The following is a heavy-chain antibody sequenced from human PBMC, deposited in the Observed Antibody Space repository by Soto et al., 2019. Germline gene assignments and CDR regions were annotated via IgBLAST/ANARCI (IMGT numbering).Heavy chain of an antibody. CDR1: SLTFSTYE. V-gene: IGHV3-48*03. Sequence: GGSLFLSSAAFSLTFSTYEMDWVSQAPGKGLEWVSYISSSGYTIYYADSVRGRFTIARDNAKNSLYLQMSRLRADDTDVYYCATDLHYYYDSRGPIYSWGQG. CDR2: ISSSGYTI. J-gene: IGHJ4*02. CDR3: ATDLHYYYDSRGPIYS. D-gene: IGHD3-22*01.